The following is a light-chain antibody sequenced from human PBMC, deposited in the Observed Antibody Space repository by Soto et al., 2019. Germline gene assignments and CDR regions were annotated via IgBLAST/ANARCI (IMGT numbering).Light chain of an antibody. CDR2: DAS. CDR1: QSVTNS. Sequence: EIMMTQSPAILSVSPWERATLSCRVSQSVTNSLAWYQQKPGQAPRLLVYDASNRATGIPTRFSGSGSGTDFTLTISSLQPEDFATYYCQTRYSTPLTFGGRTKGEIK. CDR3: QTRYSTPLT. V-gene: IGKV3-11*01. J-gene: IGKJ4*01.